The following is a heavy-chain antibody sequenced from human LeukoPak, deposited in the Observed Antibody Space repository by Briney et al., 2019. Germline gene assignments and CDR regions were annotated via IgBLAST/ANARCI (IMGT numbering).Heavy chain of an antibody. V-gene: IGHV1-24*01. J-gene: IGHJ6*03. Sequence: ASVKVSCKVSGYTLTELSMHWVRQAPGKGLEWMGGFDPEDGETIYAQKFQGRVTMTEDTSTDTAYMELSSLRSEDTAVYYCATRGGENPLSSDYYYYMDVWGKGTTVTVSS. D-gene: IGHD1-14*01. CDR3: ATRGGENPLSSDYYYYMDV. CDR1: GYTLTELS. CDR2: FDPEDGET.